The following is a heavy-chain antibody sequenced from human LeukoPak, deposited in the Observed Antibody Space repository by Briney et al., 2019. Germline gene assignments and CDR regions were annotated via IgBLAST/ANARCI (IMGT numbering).Heavy chain of an antibody. CDR1: GGSISSYY. D-gene: IGHD4-11*01. CDR3: ARLSTVTTSFDY. J-gene: IGHJ4*02. Sequence: SETLSPTCTVSGGSISSYYWSWIRQPAGKGLEWIGRIYTSGRTYYNPSLKSRVSMSVDTSKNQFSLKLSSVTAADTAVYYCARLSTVTTSFDYWGQGTLVTVSS. CDR2: IYTSGRT. V-gene: IGHV4-4*07.